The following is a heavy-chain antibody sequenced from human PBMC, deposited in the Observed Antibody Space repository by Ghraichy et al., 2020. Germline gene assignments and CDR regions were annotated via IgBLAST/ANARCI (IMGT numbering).Heavy chain of an antibody. CDR3: ASRRYFFGSGMFDS. CDR2: IYHSGST. V-gene: IGHV4-4*02. J-gene: IGHJ4*02. Sequence: SETLSLTCAVSGGSIIISNWWSWVRQPPGKGLQWLGDIYHSGSTNYNPSLQSRLTISVDVSKTQFSLELSSVTAADTAVYDCASRRYFFGSGMFDSWGQGTPVTVSS. CDR1: GGSIIISNW. D-gene: IGHD3-10*01.